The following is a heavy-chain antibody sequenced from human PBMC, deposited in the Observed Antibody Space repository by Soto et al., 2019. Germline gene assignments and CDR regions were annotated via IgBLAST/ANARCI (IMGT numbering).Heavy chain of an antibody. J-gene: IGHJ3*02. V-gene: IGHV3-23*01. CDR2: ISGSGGST. Sequence: LRLSCAASGFTFSSYAMSWVRQAPGKGLEWVSAISGSGGSTYYADSVKGRFTISRDNSKNTLYLQMNSLRAEDTAVYYCAKFPFDWLLFPDAFDIWGQGTMVTVSS. CDR1: GFTFSSYA. CDR3: AKFPFDWLLFPDAFDI. D-gene: IGHD3-9*01.